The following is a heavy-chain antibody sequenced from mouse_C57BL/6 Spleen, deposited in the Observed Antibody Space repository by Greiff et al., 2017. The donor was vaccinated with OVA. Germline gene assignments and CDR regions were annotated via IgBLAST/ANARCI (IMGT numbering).Heavy chain of an antibody. V-gene: IGHV1-69*01. J-gene: IGHJ1*03. CDR1: GYTFTSYW. Sequence: VQLQQPGAELVMPGASVKLSCKASGYTFTSYWMHWVKQRPGQGLEWIGEIDPSDSYTNYNQKFKGKSTLTVDKSSSTAYMQLSSLTSEDSAVYYCARGVYYSNYVGYFDVWGTGTTVTVSS. D-gene: IGHD2-5*01. CDR3: ARGVYYSNYVGYFDV. CDR2: IDPSDSYT.